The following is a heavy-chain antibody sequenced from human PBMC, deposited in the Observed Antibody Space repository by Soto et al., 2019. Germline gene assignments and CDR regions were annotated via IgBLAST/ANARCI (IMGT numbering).Heavy chain of an antibody. CDR1: GGSVSSGHYY. J-gene: IGHJ5*01. V-gene: IGHV4-61*01. D-gene: IGHD3-10*01. CDR3: ARASSPLMPDSGTKMDP. CDR2: IYYSGST. Sequence: SETLSLTCTVSGGSVSSGHYYWNWIRQSPGKGLEWIGYIYYSGSTNYNSSLKSRLSISIDTSRNQFSLKLISVTAADTDVYYCARASSPLMPDSGTKMDPWGQGLLVTVSS.